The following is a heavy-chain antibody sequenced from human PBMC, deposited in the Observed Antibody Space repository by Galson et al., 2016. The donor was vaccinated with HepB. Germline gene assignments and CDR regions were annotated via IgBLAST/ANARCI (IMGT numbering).Heavy chain of an antibody. CDR2: ISSDSSHK. Sequence: SLRLSCAASGFAFSVDTMHWVRQAPGKGLEWVTVISSDSSHKYYADSVKGRFTISRDNAKNTLYLQMNSLRAEDTAVYYCAKDDYMRAWGQGTLVTVSS. J-gene: IGHJ5*02. CDR1: GFAFSVDT. D-gene: IGHD3-16*01. CDR3: AKDDYMRA. V-gene: IGHV3-30*04.